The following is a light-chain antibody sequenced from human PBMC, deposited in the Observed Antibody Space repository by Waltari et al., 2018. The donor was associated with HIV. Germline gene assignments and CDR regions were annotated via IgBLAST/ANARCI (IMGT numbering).Light chain of an antibody. CDR2: GNN. Sequence: NFMLTQPHSVSESPGKTVTISCTRSSGHIASNYVQWYQQRPGGAPTTVIYGNNQRPSGVPDRFSGSIDSSSNSASLTISGLKTDDEADYYCQSYFASNDVIFGGGTTLTVL. CDR3: QSYFASNDVI. J-gene: IGLJ2*01. CDR1: SGHIASNY. V-gene: IGLV6-57*04.